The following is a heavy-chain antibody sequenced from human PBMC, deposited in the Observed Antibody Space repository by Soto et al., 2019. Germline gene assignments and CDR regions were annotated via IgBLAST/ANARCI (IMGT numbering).Heavy chain of an antibody. Sequence: GGSLRLSCAASGFTFSSYAMSWVRQAPGKGLEWVSAISGSGGSTYYADSVKGRFTISRDNSKNTLYLQMNSLRAEDTAVYYCAKDGDAYDYIWGSYRSDYYYMDVWGKGTTVTVSS. V-gene: IGHV3-23*01. CDR1: GFTFSSYA. D-gene: IGHD3-16*02. CDR3: AKDGDAYDYIWGSYRSDYYYMDV. CDR2: ISGSGGST. J-gene: IGHJ6*03.